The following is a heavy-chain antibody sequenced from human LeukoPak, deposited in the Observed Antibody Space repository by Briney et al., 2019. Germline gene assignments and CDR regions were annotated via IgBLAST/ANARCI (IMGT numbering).Heavy chain of an antibody. CDR1: GGTFSSYA. V-gene: IGHV1-69*13. D-gene: IGHD3-10*01. CDR3: ARDANLALNYYGSRAKTNWFDP. Sequence: ASVKVSCKASGGTFSSYAISWVRQAPGQGLEWMGGIIPIFGTANYAQKLQGRVTITADESTSTAYMELSSLRSEDTAMYYCARDANLALNYYGSRAKTNWFDPWGQGTLVTVSS. J-gene: IGHJ5*02. CDR2: IIPIFGTA.